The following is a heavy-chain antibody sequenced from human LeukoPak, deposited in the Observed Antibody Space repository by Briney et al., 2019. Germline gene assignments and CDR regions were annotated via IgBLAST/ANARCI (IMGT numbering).Heavy chain of an antibody. Sequence: GGSLRLSCAASGFTFSSYAMSWVRQAPGKGLEWVSAISGSGGSTYYADSVKGRFTISRGNSKNTLYLQMNSLRAEDTAVYYCAKDLVRSGSYYFDYWGQGTLVTVSS. V-gene: IGHV3-23*01. D-gene: IGHD1-26*01. J-gene: IGHJ4*02. CDR1: GFTFSSYA. CDR2: ISGSGGST. CDR3: AKDLVRSGSYYFDY.